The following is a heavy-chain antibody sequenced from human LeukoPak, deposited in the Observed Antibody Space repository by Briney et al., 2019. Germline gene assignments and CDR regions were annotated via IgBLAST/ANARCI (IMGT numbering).Heavy chain of an antibody. CDR2: FDPEDGET. V-gene: IGHV1-24*01. CDR3: ATLLGETYLFDF. J-gene: IGHJ4*02. Sequence: ASVKVSCKVSGTYSLNELSMHWVRQAPGKGLEWMGGFDPEDGETIYAQSFKGRVTVTEDTSTDTVYMDLSSLRSEDTAVYYCATLLGETYLFDFWGQGTLVTVSS. CDR1: GTYSLNELS. D-gene: IGHD1-26*01.